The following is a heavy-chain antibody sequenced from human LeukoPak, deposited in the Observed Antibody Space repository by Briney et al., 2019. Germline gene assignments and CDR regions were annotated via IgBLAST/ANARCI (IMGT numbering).Heavy chain of an antibody. J-gene: IGHJ3*02. Sequence: SETLSLTCTVSGGSISSSSYYWGWIRQPPGKGLEWIGSIYYSGSTNYNPSLKSRVTISVDKSKNQFSLKLSSVTAADTAVYYCARNVLLWFGELSPDAFDIWGQGTMVTVSS. CDR2: IYYSGST. V-gene: IGHV4-39*07. CDR3: ARNVLLWFGELSPDAFDI. CDR1: GGSISSSSYY. D-gene: IGHD3-10*01.